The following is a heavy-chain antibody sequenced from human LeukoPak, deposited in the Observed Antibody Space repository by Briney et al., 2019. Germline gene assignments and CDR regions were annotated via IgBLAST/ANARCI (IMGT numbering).Heavy chain of an antibody. CDR3: ARRGPFFDY. CDR1: GFTFSSYE. CDR2: ISSSGSTI. Sequence: PGGSLRLSCAASGFTFSSYEMNWVRQAPGKGLEWVSYISSSGSTIYYADSVKGRFTISRDNAKNSLYLQMNSLRAEDTSIYYCARRGPFFDYWGQGILVTASS. J-gene: IGHJ4*02. D-gene: IGHD3-10*01. V-gene: IGHV3-48*03.